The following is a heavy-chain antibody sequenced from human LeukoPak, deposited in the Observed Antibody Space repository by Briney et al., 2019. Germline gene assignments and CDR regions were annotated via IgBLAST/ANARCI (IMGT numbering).Heavy chain of an antibody. CDR1: GFTFSSYA. CDR2: ISDSGGST. J-gene: IGHJ4*02. CDR3: AKGEKTRPFGGVIDY. V-gene: IGHV3-23*01. D-gene: IGHD3-16*02. Sequence: PGGSLRLSCAASGFTFSSYAMSRVRQAPGKGLEWVSAISDSGGSTYYTDSVKGQFTISRDNSKNTLYLQMNSLRAEDTAVYYCAKGEKTRPFGGVIDYWGQGTLVTVSS.